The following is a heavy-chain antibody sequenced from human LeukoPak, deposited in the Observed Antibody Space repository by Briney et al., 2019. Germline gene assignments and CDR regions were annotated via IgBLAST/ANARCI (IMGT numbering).Heavy chain of an antibody. CDR2: ISSSSSTK. Sequence: GGSLRLSCAASGFTFSSYSMNWVSQAPGKGLEWVLYISSSSSTKYHADSVRGRFTISRDNAKNSLYLQMNSLRDEDTAVYYCAREYSSSSGKALDYWGQGTLVTVSS. V-gene: IGHV3-48*02. D-gene: IGHD6-6*01. CDR3: AREYSSSSGKALDY. CDR1: GFTFSSYS. J-gene: IGHJ4*02.